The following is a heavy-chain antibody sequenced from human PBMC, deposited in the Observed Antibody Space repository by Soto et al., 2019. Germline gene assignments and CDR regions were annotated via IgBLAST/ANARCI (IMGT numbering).Heavy chain of an antibody. J-gene: IGHJ4*02. V-gene: IGHV3-23*01. CDR1: GLTFSSYA. CDR2: ISGSGGST. Sequence: EVQLLESGGGLVQAGGSLRLSCAASGLTFSSYAMSWVRQAPGKGLEWVSAISGSGGSTYYADSVKGRFTISRDNSKNTLYLQMNSLRAEDTAVYYCARRSSGWYFDYWGQGTLVTVSS. CDR3: ARRSSGWYFDY. D-gene: IGHD6-19*01.